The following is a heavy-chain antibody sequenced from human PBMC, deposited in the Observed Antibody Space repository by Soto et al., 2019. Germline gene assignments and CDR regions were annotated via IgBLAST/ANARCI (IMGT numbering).Heavy chain of an antibody. CDR2: ITINGNT. V-gene: IGHV4-4*07. CDR1: GAYISDFS. D-gene: IGHD1-7*01. CDR3: ARETGENWTYEAH. Sequence: LXLTCIVSGAYISDFSWSWIRQPAGKGLEWIGRITINGNTQKNPSFKSRVTMSIDTSRNHFFLNLQSATAADTAIYYCARETGENWTYEAHWGPGTLVTVSS. J-gene: IGHJ1*01.